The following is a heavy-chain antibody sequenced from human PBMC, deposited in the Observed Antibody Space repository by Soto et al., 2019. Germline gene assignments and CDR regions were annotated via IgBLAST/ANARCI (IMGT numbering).Heavy chain of an antibody. CDR1: GFTFDDYT. V-gene: IGHV3-43*01. J-gene: IGHJ6*02. Sequence: GGSLRLSCAASGFTFDDYTMHWVRQAPGKGLEWVSLISLDGGSTYYADSVKGRFTISRDNSKNSLYLQMNSLRTEDTALYYCAKGVVPDYYYYGMDVWGQGTTVTVSS. D-gene: IGHD2-2*01. CDR2: ISLDGGST. CDR3: AKGVVPDYYYYGMDV.